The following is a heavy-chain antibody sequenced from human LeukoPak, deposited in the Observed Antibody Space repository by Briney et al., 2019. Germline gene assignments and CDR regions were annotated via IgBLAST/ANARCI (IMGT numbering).Heavy chain of an antibody. D-gene: IGHD3-3*01. CDR3: ARVDYDFWSGKALTFDY. CDR2: IYYSGST. V-gene: IGHV4-59*12. CDR1: GGSISSYY. J-gene: IGHJ4*02. Sequence: PSETLSLTCTVSGGSISSYYWSWIRQPPGKGLEWIGYIYYSGSTNYNPSLKSRVTISVDTSKNQFSLKLSSVTAADTAVYYCARVDYDFWSGKALTFDYWGQGTLVTVSS.